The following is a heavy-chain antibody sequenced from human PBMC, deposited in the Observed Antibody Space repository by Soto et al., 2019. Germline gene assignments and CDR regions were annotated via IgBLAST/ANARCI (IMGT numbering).Heavy chain of an antibody. CDR1: GYTFTSYG. Sequence: ASVKVSCKASGYTFTSYGISWVRQAPGQGLEWMGWISAYNGNTNYAQKLQGKVTMTTDTSASTAYMELRSLRSDDTAVYYCARDGGVGATQEGYFDYWGQGTLVTVSS. CDR3: ARDGGVGATQEGYFDY. J-gene: IGHJ4*02. D-gene: IGHD1-26*01. V-gene: IGHV1-18*01. CDR2: ISAYNGNT.